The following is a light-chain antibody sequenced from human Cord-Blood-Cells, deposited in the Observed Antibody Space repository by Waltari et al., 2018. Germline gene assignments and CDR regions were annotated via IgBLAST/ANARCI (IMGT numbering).Light chain of an antibody. CDR1: SSDVGGYNY. CDR3: SSYTSSSTVV. J-gene: IGLJ2*01. Sequence: QSALTQPASVSGSPGQSITISCTGTSSDVGGYNYVSWYQQHPGKAPNIMIYDVSNRPSGVSNRCSGSKSGNTASLTISGLQAEDEADYYCSSYTSSSTVVFGGGTKLTVL. V-gene: IGLV2-14*01. CDR2: DVS.